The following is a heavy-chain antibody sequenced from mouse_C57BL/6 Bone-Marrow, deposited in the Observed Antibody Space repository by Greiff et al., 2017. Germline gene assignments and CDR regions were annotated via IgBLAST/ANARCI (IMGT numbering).Heavy chain of an antibody. CDR2: IYPGGGYT. V-gene: IGHV1-63*01. CDR1: GYTFTNYW. CDR3: ARYRGYWYFDV. J-gene: IGHJ1*03. Sequence: VMLVESGAELVRPGTSVKMSCKASGYTFTNYWIGWAKQRPGHGLEWIGDIYPGGGYTNYNEKFKGKATLTADKSSSTAYMQFSSLTSEDSAIYYCARYRGYWYFDVWGTGTTVTVSS.